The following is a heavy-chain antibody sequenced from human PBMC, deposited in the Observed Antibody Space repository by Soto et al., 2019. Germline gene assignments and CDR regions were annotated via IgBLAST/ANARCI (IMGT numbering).Heavy chain of an antibody. Sequence: EVQLVESGGGLVKPGASLRLSCVASDSTFRSYSMNWVRQAPGRGLEWVSIISSGSSVIFYADSMKGRFTISRDNAKNSLYLQMHSLRAEDTAVYYCARGGRGYTKDDTFDIWGQGTMVTVSS. D-gene: IGHD2-2*02. CDR1: DSTFRSYS. CDR2: ISSGSSVI. J-gene: IGHJ3*02. CDR3: ARGGRGYTKDDTFDI. V-gene: IGHV3-21*01.